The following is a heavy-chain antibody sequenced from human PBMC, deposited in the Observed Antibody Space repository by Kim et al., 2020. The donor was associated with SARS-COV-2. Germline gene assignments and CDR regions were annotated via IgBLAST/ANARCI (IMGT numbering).Heavy chain of an antibody. D-gene: IGHD3-22*01. CDR3: ARVRLLLPIIYYYGMDV. J-gene: IGHJ6*02. CDR2: INHSGST. V-gene: IGHV4-34*01. Sequence: SETLSLTCAVYGGSFSGYYWSWIRQPPGKGLEWIGEINHSGSTNYNPSLKSRVTISVDTSKNQFSLKLSSVTAADTAVYYCARVRLLLPIIYYYGMDVWGQGTAVTVSS. CDR1: GGSFSGYY.